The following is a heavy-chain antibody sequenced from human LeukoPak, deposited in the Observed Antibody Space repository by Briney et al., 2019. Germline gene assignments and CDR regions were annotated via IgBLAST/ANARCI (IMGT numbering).Heavy chain of an antibody. Sequence: RPSQTLSLTCAVSGYSISSDCYGSWIRQHAGKGLGGIGRIYTRGSTKYNPSLKSRVTISADRSRNQFSLKLSSVTAADTAVYYCARHLYSYGYSVQDYWGQGTLVTVSS. V-gene: IGHV4-61*02. CDR3: ARHLYSYGYSVQDY. D-gene: IGHD5-18*01. J-gene: IGHJ4*02. CDR2: IYTRGST. CDR1: GYSISSDCY.